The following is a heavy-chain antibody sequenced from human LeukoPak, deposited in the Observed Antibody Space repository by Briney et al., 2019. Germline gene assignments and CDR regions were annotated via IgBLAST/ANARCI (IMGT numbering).Heavy chain of an antibody. CDR2: IKSDGST. D-gene: IGHD3-22*01. J-gene: IGHJ1*01. CDR3: ARAPSEIGGYYPEYFRH. Sequence: GGSLRLSCAASGFTFSSYWMHWVRQAPGKGLVWVSRIKSDGSTNYADSVKGRFTISRDNAKNTVSLQMNSLRAEDTGVYYCARAPSEIGGYYPEYFRHWGQGTLDTVSS. V-gene: IGHV3-74*01. CDR1: GFTFSSYW.